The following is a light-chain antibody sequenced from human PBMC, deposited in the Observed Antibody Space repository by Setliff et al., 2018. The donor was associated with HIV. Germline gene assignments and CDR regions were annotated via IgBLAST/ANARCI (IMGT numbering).Light chain of an antibody. V-gene: IGLV1-47*01. CDR2: RSN. CDR3: AAWDDSLSGYV. Sequence: QSALTQPPSASGTPGQRVPVSCSGRSSNIGRNYVYWYQQLPGTAPKLLIPRSNQRPSGVPDRFSDSKSGTSASLAISGLRSEDEADYYCAAWDDSLSGYVFGTGTKVTVL. CDR1: SSNIGRNY. J-gene: IGLJ1*01.